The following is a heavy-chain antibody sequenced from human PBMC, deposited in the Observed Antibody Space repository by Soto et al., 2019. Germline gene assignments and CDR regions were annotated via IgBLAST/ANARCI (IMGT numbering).Heavy chain of an antibody. Sequence: AETLSLTCTVSVGSISSHYWTWIRQPAGKGLEWIGRIYSTGSTNYNPSLESRVTMSVDTSKNQFSLTLSSVTAADTAVYYCAREKDYYFSALDVWGQGTTVTVSS. V-gene: IGHV4-4*07. J-gene: IGHJ6*02. CDR2: IYSTGST. CDR3: AREKDYYFSALDV. D-gene: IGHD1-26*01. CDR1: VGSISSHY.